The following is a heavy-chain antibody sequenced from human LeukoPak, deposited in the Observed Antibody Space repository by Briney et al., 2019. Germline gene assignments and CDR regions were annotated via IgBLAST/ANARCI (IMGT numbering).Heavy chain of an antibody. CDR2: MNPNSGNT. D-gene: IGHD4-23*01. CDR3: ARGATVVIDAFDI. Sequence: ASVKVSYKASGYTFTSYDINWVRQATGQGLEWMGWMNPNSGNTGYAQKFQGRVTMTRNTSISTAYMELSSLRSEDTAVYYCARGATVVIDAFDIWGQGTMVTVSS. V-gene: IGHV1-8*01. J-gene: IGHJ3*02. CDR1: GYTFTSYD.